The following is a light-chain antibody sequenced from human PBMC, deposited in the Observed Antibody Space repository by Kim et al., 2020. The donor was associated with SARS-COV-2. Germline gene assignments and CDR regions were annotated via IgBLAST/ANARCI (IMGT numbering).Light chain of an antibody. CDR3: QQSFSTPNS. Sequence: SASVGDRITITCRASQSIANYLNWFQQKPGKAPKLLIFAASKLQSGVSSRFSGRGSGTDFTLTINSLQPEDFATYYCQQSFSTPNSFGQGTKLEI. V-gene: IGKV1-39*01. CDR1: QSIANY. CDR2: AAS. J-gene: IGKJ2*03.